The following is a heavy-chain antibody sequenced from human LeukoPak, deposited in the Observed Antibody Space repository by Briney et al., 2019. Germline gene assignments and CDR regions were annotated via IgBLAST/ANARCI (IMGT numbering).Heavy chain of an antibody. CDR1: GGSISGSSYF. Sequence: SETLSLTCTVSGGSISGSSYFWGWIRQPPGKGLEWIGSIYYSGSTYYNPSLKSRVTISVDTSKNQFSLKLSSVTAADTAVYYCARGSGGYSYGIDYWGQGTLVTVSS. D-gene: IGHD5-18*01. V-gene: IGHV4-39*07. CDR2: IYYSGST. CDR3: ARGSGGYSYGIDY. J-gene: IGHJ4*02.